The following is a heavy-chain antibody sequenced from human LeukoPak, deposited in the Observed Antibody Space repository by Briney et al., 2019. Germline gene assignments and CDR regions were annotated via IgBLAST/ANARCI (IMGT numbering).Heavy chain of an antibody. CDR1: GFTFSIYG. J-gene: IGHJ4*02. V-gene: IGHV3-23*01. D-gene: IGHD3-16*02. Sequence: GGTLRLSCAASGFTFSIYGMNWVRQAPGKGLEWVSGISPGADITYYVDSVKGRFTISRDNSKNTVYLQMNSLRAEDTAVYYCARIMITFGGVIVSFDYWGQGTLVTVSS. CDR3: ARIMITFGGVIVSFDY. CDR2: ISPGADIT.